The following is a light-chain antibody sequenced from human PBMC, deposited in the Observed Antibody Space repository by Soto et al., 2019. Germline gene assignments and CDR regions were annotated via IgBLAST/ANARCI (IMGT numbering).Light chain of an antibody. Sequence: DIQLTQSPSFLSASVGDRVTITCRASQGISSYLAWYQQRPGKAPKLLVYDASTLQNGVTSRFSGSVSGTEFTLTISSLQPEDFATYYCQQINSFPLTFGGGTKVDI. CDR2: DAS. CDR3: QQINSFPLT. V-gene: IGKV1-9*01. J-gene: IGKJ4*01. CDR1: QGISSY.